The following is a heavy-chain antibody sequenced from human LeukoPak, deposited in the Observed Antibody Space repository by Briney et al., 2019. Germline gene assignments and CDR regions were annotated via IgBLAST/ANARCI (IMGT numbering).Heavy chain of an antibody. CDR3: ARGRPHGNDY. V-gene: IGHV3-74*03. D-gene: IGHD4-23*01. CDR1: GFTFSSFS. J-gene: IGHJ4*02. Sequence: GLSLRLSCAASGFTFSSFSMNWVRQAPGKGLVWVSRIASDGSSTTYADSVKGRFSITRDNAKNTLYLQMNSLRVEDTAVYYCARGRPHGNDYWGQGTLVSVS. CDR2: IASDGSST.